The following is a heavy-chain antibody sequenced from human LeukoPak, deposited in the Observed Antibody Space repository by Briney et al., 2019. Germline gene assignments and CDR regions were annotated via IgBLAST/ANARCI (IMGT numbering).Heavy chain of an antibody. Sequence: GGSLRLSCAASGFTLSSYAMSWVRQAPGKGLEWVSSISGSGGSTYYADSVKGRFTISRDNSKNTLYLQMNSLRAEDTAVYYCAKDRWFGELNDALDIWGQGTMVTVSS. CDR2: ISGSGGST. V-gene: IGHV3-23*01. CDR1: GFTLSSYA. J-gene: IGHJ3*02. CDR3: AKDRWFGELNDALDI. D-gene: IGHD3-10*01.